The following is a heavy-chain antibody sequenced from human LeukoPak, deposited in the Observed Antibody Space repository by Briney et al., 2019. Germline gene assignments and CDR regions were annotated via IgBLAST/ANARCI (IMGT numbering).Heavy chain of an antibody. CDR2: FSNGGSRT. J-gene: IGHJ6*04. CDR1: EFTFNSYD. CDR3: ARRYCSSTSCTMDV. V-gene: IGHV3-48*03. Sequence: PGGSLSLSCAASEFTFNSYDMNWVRQAPGKGLEWVSYFSNGGSRTYYADSVKGRFTISRDNAKNSLYLQMNSLRAEDTAIYYCARRYCSSTSCTMDVWGKGTTVTVSS. D-gene: IGHD2-2*01.